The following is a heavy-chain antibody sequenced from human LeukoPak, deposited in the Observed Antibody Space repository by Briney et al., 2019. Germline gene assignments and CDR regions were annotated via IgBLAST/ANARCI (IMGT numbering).Heavy chain of an antibody. J-gene: IGHJ4*02. CDR1: GYTFTGYY. D-gene: IGHD5-24*01. CDR3: ARGGKKQMATTPCGY. CDR2: INPNSGGT. V-gene: IGHV1-2*02. Sequence: ASVKVSCKASGYTFTGYYMHWVRQAPGQGLEWMGWINPNSGGTNYAQKFQGRVTMTRDTSISTAYMELSRLRSDDTAVYYCARGGKKQMATTPCGYWGRGTLVTVSS.